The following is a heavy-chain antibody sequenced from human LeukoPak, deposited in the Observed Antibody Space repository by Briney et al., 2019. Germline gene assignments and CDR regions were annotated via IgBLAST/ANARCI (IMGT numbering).Heavy chain of an antibody. V-gene: IGHV3-48*04. CDR1: GFTFSSYS. CDR3: ARIYPGYYYYYMDV. J-gene: IGHJ6*03. Sequence: GGSLRLSCAASGFTFSSYSMNWVRQAPGKGWEGVSYISSSSSTIYYADSVKGRFTISRDNPKNSLYMQVNSLRAEDTAVYYCARIYPGYYYYYMDVGGKGTTVTVSS. CDR2: ISSSSSTI. D-gene: IGHD2-2*02.